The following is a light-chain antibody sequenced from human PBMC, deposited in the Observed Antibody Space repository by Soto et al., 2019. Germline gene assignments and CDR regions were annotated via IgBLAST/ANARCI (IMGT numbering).Light chain of an antibody. J-gene: IGKJ4*01. CDR2: GAS. Sequence: EIVMTQSPATLSVSPGERATISCRASQSGVTNLALYQQNPGKAPRLLLYGASARVIGIPARFSDSGSGTEFTLTISSLQSEDFAVYYCQHYVTWPLTFGGGSKVVIK. CDR3: QHYVTWPLT. CDR1: QSGVTN. V-gene: IGKV3-15*01.